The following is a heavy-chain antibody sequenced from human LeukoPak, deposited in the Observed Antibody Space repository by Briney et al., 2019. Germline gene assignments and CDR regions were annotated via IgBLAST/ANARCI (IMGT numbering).Heavy chain of an antibody. V-gene: IGHV3-48*01. Sequence: GGSLRLSCAASGFTFSSYTMNWVRQAPGKGLEWVSYISSGSDNVYYADSVKGRFTISRDNAKKSLFLQMNSLRVEDTAVYYCARDCESGYSYGLCWGQGTLVTVSS. CDR1: GFTFSSYT. J-gene: IGHJ4*02. D-gene: IGHD5-18*01. CDR2: ISSGSDNV. CDR3: ARDCESGYSYGLC.